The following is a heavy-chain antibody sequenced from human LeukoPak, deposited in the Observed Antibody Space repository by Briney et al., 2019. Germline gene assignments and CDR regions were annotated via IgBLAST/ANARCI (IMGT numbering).Heavy chain of an antibody. V-gene: IGHV3-13*01. D-gene: IGHD5-18*01. J-gene: IGHJ3*02. Sequence: PGGSLRLSCAASGFTFSNYDIHWVRHASGKGLEWVSGIDTAGDTKYPDSVKGRFAISRENAKNSLYLQMNSLRAEDTAVYYCAKPRRGYSYGRLTYDAFDIWGQGTMVTVSS. CDR3: AKPRRGYSYGRLTYDAFDI. CDR2: IDTAGDT. CDR1: GFTFSNYD.